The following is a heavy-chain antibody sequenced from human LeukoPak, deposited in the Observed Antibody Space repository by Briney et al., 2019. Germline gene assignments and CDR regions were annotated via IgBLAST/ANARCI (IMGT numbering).Heavy chain of an antibody. Sequence: GGSLRLSCAASGFTFSAYSMNWVRQAPGKGLEWVSLIYSGGRTYYADSVKGRFTISRDNSKNTLYLQMNSLRAEDTAVFYCARGVPGAYGGGAFDIWGQGTKVTVSS. D-gene: IGHD4-23*01. V-gene: IGHV3-66*01. CDR2: IYSGGRT. CDR1: GFTFSAYS. CDR3: ARGVPGAYGGGAFDI. J-gene: IGHJ3*02.